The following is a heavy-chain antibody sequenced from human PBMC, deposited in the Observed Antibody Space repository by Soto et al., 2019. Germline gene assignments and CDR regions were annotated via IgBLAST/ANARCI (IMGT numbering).Heavy chain of an antibody. Sequence: GGSLRLSCAASGFTFSSYATSWVRQAPGKGLEWVSAISGSGGSTYYADSVKGRFTISRDNSKNTLYLQMNSLRAEDTAVYYCAKAGGSYYYYYGMDVWGQGTTVTVSS. J-gene: IGHJ6*02. CDR1: GFTFSSYA. V-gene: IGHV3-23*01. D-gene: IGHD1-26*01. CDR3: AKAGGSYYYYYGMDV. CDR2: ISGSGGST.